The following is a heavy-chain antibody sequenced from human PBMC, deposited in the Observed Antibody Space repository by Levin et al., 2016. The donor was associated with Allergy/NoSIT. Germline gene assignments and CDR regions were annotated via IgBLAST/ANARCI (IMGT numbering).Heavy chain of an antibody. V-gene: IGHV4-59*08. D-gene: IGHD3-9*01. CDR3: ARRASHLTLFNY. CDR1: GGSISSHY. J-gene: IGHJ4*02. CDR2: IYYSGRNMYNSGST. Sequence: SETLSLTCTVSGGSISSHYWNWIRQPLGKGLEWIGYIYYSGRNMYNSGSTNFNPSLESRVTISVDASKNQFSLKLSSVTAADTAVYYCARRASHLTLFNYWGQGTLVTVSS.